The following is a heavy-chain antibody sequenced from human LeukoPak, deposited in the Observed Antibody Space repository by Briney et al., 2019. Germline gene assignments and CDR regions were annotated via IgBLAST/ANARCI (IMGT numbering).Heavy chain of an antibody. D-gene: IGHD3-16*01. CDR2: VSGSGDST. Sequence: GGSLRLSCAASGFTFSSYAMTWVRQAPGKGLEWVSGVSGSGDSTYYADSVKGRFTISRDNAKNTLYLQMNSLRDEDTAVYYCVVIRGGYWGQGALVTVSS. CDR3: VVIRGGY. J-gene: IGHJ4*02. V-gene: IGHV3-23*01. CDR1: GFTFSSYA.